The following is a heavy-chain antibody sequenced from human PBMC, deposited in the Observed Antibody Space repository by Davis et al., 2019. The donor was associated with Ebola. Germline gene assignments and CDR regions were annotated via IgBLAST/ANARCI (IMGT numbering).Heavy chain of an antibody. Sequence: SDKVPRMDSGYTFTRYGINWVRQATGQGPEWMGWMNPNSGNTGYAQKFQGRVTMTRNTSISTAYMEMSSLRSEDTAVYYCAREDGCYYYGMDVWGQGTTVTVSS. D-gene: IGHD5-24*01. CDR3: AREDGCYYYGMDV. V-gene: IGHV1-8*01. CDR2: MNPNSGNT. CDR1: GYTFTRYG. J-gene: IGHJ6*01.